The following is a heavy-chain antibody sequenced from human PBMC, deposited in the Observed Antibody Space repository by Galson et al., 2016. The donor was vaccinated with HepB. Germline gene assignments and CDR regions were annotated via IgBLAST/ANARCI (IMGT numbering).Heavy chain of an antibody. CDR2: VFHSGNT. Sequence: LRLSCAASGFTFGDHYMDWVRQAPGKGLEWIGEVFHSGNTNYNPSLKSRVTISVDTSKNQFTLKMTSVTAADSAVYYCARTEFGEVATTTSMVGYWGQGALVTVSS. D-gene: IGHD3-10*02. J-gene: IGHJ4*02. V-gene: IGHV4-34*12. CDR3: ARTEFGEVATTTSMVGY. CDR1: GFTFGDHY.